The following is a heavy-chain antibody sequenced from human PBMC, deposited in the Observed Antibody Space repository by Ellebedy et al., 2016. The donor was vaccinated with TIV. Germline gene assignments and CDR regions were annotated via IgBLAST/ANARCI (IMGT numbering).Heavy chain of an antibody. CDR2: INPMRGGSI. J-gene: IGHJ4*02. D-gene: IGHD5-18*01. CDR3: ARDEPQVGDAAMVLDF. V-gene: IGHV1-46*01. Sequence: ASVKVSCKATGYSFMRHYIHWVRQAPGQGPEWMGIINPMRGGSITYAPTFEGRLTMTRDTSKTTVYIELRCLRFEDTAMYYCARDEPQVGDAAMVLDFWGQGTLVTVSS. CDR1: GYSFMRHY.